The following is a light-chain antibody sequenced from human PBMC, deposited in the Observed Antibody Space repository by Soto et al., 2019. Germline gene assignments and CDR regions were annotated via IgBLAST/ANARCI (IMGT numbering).Light chain of an antibody. CDR3: AAWDDSLKGV. CDR1: SSNIGSNT. V-gene: IGLV1-44*01. J-gene: IGLJ1*01. Sequence: VLTQPPSASGTPGQRVTISCSGSSSNIGSNTVNWYQQLPGTAPKLLIYSNNQRPSGVPDRFSGSKSGTSASLAISGLQSEDEADYYCAAWDDSLKGVFGNGTKVTVL. CDR2: SNN.